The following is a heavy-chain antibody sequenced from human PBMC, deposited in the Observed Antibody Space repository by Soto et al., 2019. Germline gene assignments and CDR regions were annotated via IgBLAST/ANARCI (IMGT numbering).Heavy chain of an antibody. J-gene: IGHJ4*02. CDR1: GFSLSTRDVG. CDR2: VYWDDSK. D-gene: IGHD2-2*01. CDR3: AHCRGGVASF. V-gene: IGHV2-5*02. Sequence: QITLNESGPTLVKPTQTLTLTCTFSGFSLSTRDVGVGWIRQPPGEALEWLGVVYWDDSKTYSPSLESRLTITKDTSKNQVVLRMTKMDPVDTATYSCAHCRGGVASFWGQVTLVTVSS.